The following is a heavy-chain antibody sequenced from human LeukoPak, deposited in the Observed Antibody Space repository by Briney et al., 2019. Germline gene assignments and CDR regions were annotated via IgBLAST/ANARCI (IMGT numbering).Heavy chain of an antibody. V-gene: IGHV3-23*01. CDR2: ITATSSST. CDR3: ATYRQVLLPFES. CDR1: GFTFSSYG. D-gene: IGHD2-8*02. Sequence: PGGSLRLSCAASGFTFSSYGMSWVRQAPGKGLEWVSAITATSSSTHDADSVQGRFTISRDNSKNTLYLQMNSLRAEDTAIYYCATYRQVLLPFESWGQGTLVTVSS. J-gene: IGHJ4*02.